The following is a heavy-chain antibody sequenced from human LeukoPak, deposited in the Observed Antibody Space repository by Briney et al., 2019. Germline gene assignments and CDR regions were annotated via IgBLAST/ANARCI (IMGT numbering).Heavy chain of an antibody. J-gene: IGHJ4*02. D-gene: IGHD3-10*01. V-gene: IGHV4-4*07. CDR3: ARDSRVRGVIWLDY. CDR2: IYSSGNT. CDR1: GDSINSYY. Sequence: SETLSITCTVSGDSINSYYWAWIRQPAGRGLEWVGRIYSSGNTNYNPSLKSRVTMSVDTSKNQFSLKLSSVTAADTAVYYCARDSRVRGVIWLDYWDQGTLVTVSS.